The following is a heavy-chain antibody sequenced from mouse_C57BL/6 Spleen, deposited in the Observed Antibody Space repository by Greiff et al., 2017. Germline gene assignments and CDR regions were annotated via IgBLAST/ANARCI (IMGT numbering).Heavy chain of an antibody. D-gene: IGHD2-2*01. CDR3: ARYGGYHPYFDY. CDR2: IRNKANGYTT. J-gene: IGHJ2*01. CDR1: GFTFTDYY. V-gene: IGHV7-3*01. Sequence: EVKLMESGGGLVQPGGSLSLSCAASGFTFTDYYMSWVRQPPGKALEWLGFIRNKANGYTTEYSASVKGRFTISRDNSQSILYLQMNALRAEDSATYYCARYGGYHPYFDYWGQGTTLTVSS.